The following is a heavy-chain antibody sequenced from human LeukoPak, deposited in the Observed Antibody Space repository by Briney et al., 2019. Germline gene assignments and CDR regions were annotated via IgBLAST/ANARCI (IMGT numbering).Heavy chain of an antibody. CDR3: AKDTGEHFDY. J-gene: IGHJ4*02. CDR2: ISGSGGST. V-gene: IGHV3-23*01. CDR1: GFTFSSYA. Sequence: GGSLRVSCAASGFTFSSYAMSWVRQAPGKGVEWVSAISGSGGSTYYADSVKGRFTISRDNSKNTLYLQMNSLRAEDTAVYYCAKDTGEHFDYWGQGTLVTVSS. D-gene: IGHD3-16*01.